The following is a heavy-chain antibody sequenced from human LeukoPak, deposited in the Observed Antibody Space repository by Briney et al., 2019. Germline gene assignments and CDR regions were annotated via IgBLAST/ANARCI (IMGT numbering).Heavy chain of an antibody. CDR3: ARDTADYYGSGSYYNPTND. D-gene: IGHD3-10*01. CDR2: ISSSSSTI. CDR1: GFTFSSYS. Sequence: PGGSLRLSCAASGFTFSSYSMNWVRQAPGKGLEWVSYISSSSSTIYYADSVKGRFTISRDNAKNSLYLQMNSLRAEDTAVYYCARDTADYYGSGSYYNPTNDWGQGTLVTVSS. V-gene: IGHV3-48*01. J-gene: IGHJ4*02.